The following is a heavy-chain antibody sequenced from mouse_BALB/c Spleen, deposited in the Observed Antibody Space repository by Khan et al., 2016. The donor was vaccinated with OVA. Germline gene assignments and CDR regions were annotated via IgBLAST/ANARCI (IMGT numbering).Heavy chain of an antibody. Sequence: QVQLKESGPGLVAPSQSLSITCTVSGFSLTSYGVHWVRQPPGKGLEWLGVIWAGGSTNYNSALLSRLSTSKDKPKSQAFLKKDNLETDDPAMVHCSRHEDVWGQGTTLTVSS. CDR1: GFSLTSYG. V-gene: IGHV2-9*02. J-gene: IGHJ2*01. CDR2: IWAGGST. CDR3: SRHEDV.